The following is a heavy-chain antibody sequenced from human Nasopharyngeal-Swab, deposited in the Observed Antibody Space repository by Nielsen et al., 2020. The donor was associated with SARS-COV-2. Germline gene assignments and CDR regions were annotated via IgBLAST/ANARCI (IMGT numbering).Heavy chain of an antibody. J-gene: IGHJ4*02. CDR3: ARHHGWTFGY. CDR2: IKQDGSAM. D-gene: IGHD1-14*01. Sequence: GESLKISCAASAFTFSSYWMNWVRQAPGKGLEWVANIKQDGSAMHYVDSVKGRFTISRDNAKNSLFLQMNSLRAEDTAVYYCARHHGWTFGYWGQGTLVTVSS. V-gene: IGHV3-7*02. CDR1: AFTFSSYW.